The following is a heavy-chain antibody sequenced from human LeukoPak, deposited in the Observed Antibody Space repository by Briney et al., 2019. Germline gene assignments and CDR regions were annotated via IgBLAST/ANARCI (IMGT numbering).Heavy chain of an antibody. Sequence: SETLSLTCAVYGGSFSGYYWSWIRQPPGKGLEWIGEISHRGSTKYNPSLKSRVTISVDTSKNLFSLKLSSVTAADTVVYFCARGRVTFCSGAGCYYYFDYWGQGTLVTVSS. J-gene: IGHJ4*02. CDR1: GGSFSGYY. CDR2: ISHRGST. CDR3: ARGRVTFCSGAGCYYYFDY. V-gene: IGHV4-34*01. D-gene: IGHD2-15*01.